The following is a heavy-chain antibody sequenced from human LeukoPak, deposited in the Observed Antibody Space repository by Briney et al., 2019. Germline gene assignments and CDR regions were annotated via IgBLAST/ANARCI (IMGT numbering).Heavy chain of an antibody. Sequence: TSETLSLTCTVSGGSVSSGDYYWSWIRQPPGKGLEWIGYIDYTGSTNYNPSLKIRVTVSVDTSKNHFSLKLNSVTAADTAVYYCARGFSRDGSGFDYWGQGTLVTVS. CDR2: IDYTGST. D-gene: IGHD3-10*01. CDR3: ARGFSRDGSGFDY. J-gene: IGHJ4*02. V-gene: IGHV4-61*03. CDR1: GGSVSSGDYY.